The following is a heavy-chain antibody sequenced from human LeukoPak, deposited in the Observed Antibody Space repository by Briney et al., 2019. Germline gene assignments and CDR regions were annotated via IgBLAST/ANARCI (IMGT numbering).Heavy chain of an antibody. J-gene: IGHJ4*02. CDR1: GFTFSGYW. D-gene: IGHD4-17*01. CDR3: ARGGGYGDYTLDY. CDR2: INQDGSEK. V-gene: IGHV3-7*01. Sequence: GGSLRLSCAASGFTFSGYWMNWVRQAPGKGLEWVANINQDGSEKYYEDSVKGRFTISRDNAKNSLYLQMNSLRAEDTAVYYCARGGGYGDYTLDYWGQGTLVTVSS.